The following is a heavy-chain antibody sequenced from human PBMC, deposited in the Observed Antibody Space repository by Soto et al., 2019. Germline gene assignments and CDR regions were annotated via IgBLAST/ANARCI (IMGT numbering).Heavy chain of an antibody. V-gene: IGHV4-4*02. CDR2: IYHSGST. Sequence: SSETLSLTCAVSGGSISSSNWWSWVRQPPGKGLEWIGEIYHSGSTNYNPSLKSRVTISVDKSKNQFSLKLSSVTAADSAVYYCVRVRRTYYYDSSGYFYWGQGTLVTVSS. CDR1: GGSISSSNW. D-gene: IGHD3-22*01. CDR3: VRVRRTYYYDSSGYFY. J-gene: IGHJ4*02.